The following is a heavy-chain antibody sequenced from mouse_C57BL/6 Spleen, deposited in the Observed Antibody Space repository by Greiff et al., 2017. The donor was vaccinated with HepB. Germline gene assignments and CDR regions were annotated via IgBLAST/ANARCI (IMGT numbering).Heavy chain of an antibody. CDR2: INPSSGYT. Sequence: QVQLQQSGAELAKPGASVKLSCKASGYTFTSYWMHWVKQRPGQGLEWIGYINPSSGYTKYNQKFKDKATLTADKSSSTAYMQLSSLTYEDSAVYYCGTPYSNYELDYWGQGTSVTVSS. J-gene: IGHJ4*01. D-gene: IGHD2-5*01. CDR1: GYTFTSYW. V-gene: IGHV1-7*01. CDR3: GTPYSNYELDY.